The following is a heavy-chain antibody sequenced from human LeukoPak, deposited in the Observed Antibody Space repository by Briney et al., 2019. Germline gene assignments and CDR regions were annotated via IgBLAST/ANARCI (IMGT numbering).Heavy chain of an antibody. CDR1: GYTFSTYA. CDR2: ISGSGGST. J-gene: IGHJ4*02. Sequence: ASVTVSCTASGYTFSTYAMSWVRQAPGKGLEWVSVISGSGGSTYYADSVKGRFTISRDNSKNTLYLQMNSLRAEDTAVYYCAKGTTTLVVTKIDYWGQGTLVTVSS. D-gene: IGHD4-23*01. CDR3: AKGTTTLVVTKIDY. V-gene: IGHV3-23*01.